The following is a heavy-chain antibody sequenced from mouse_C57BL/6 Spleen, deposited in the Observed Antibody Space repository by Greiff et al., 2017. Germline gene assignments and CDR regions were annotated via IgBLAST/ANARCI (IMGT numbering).Heavy chain of an antibody. CDR3: TETGAFDY. CDR2: IRLKSDNYAT. V-gene: IGHV6-3*01. J-gene: IGHJ2*01. D-gene: IGHD4-1*01. Sequence: EVKLMESGGGLVQPGGSMKLSCVASGFTFSNYWMHWVRQSPEKGLEWVAQIRLKSDNYATHYAESVKGRFTISRDDSKSSVYLQMNNLRAEDTGIYYCTETGAFDYWGQGTTLTVSS. CDR1: GFTFSNYW.